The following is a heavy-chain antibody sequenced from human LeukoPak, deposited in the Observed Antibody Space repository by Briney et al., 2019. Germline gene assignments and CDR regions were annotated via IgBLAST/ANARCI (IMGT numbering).Heavy chain of an antibody. V-gene: IGHV1-46*01. J-gene: IGHJ4*02. CDR1: GYTFTRYY. Sequence: ASVKVSCKASGYTFTRYYIPCVRHTPGHGLVWIGKINPRAGSPHYAHKSQSTVTRTRDTTTRAVHMEISSLRSQDTAAYYCASTWQQCPFPVYWGQGTLVTVSS. D-gene: IGHD6-13*01. CDR2: INPRAGSP. CDR3: ASTWQQCPFPVY.